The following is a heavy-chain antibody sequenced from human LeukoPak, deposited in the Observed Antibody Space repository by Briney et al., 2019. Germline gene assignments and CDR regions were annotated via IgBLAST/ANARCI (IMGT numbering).Heavy chain of an antibody. CDR3: VSPRGFSYGYFDY. CDR1: GGSISSSSAY. Sequence: SESLSLTCTVSGGSISSSSAYWGWIRQPPGKGLEWIGSIYYSKTTYYNPSLKSRVTISADTSKNQFSLTLGSVSATDTAVYYCVSPRGFSYGYFDYWGQGTLVTVSS. D-gene: IGHD5-18*01. V-gene: IGHV4-39*01. CDR2: IYYSKTT. J-gene: IGHJ4*02.